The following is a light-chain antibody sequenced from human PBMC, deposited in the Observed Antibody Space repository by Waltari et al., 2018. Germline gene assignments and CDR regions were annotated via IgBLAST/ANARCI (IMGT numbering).Light chain of an antibody. CDR2: KAS. J-gene: IGKJ1*01. CDR3: QQYNTYWT. CDR1: QSISTW. Sequence: QITQSPSTLSASVGDRVAITCRASQSISTWLAWYQQKPGKAPKLLIYKASTLQSGVPSRFSGSGFGTEFTLTINTLXXDDFATYYCQQYNTYWTFGQGTKVXIK. V-gene: IGKV1-5*03.